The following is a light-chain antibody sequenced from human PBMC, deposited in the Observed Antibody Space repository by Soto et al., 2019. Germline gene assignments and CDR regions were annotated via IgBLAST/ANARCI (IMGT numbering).Light chain of an antibody. CDR3: QQSYSTPRT. CDR1: QSIRSY. J-gene: IGKJ4*01. Sequence: DIQMTQSPSSLSASVGDRVTITCRASQSIRSYLNWYQQKPGKAPKLLIYAASSVQSGVPSRFSGSGAGTDFTLTISRLQPEDVATYYSQQSYSTPRTFGGGTKVEIK. CDR2: AAS. V-gene: IGKV1-39*01.